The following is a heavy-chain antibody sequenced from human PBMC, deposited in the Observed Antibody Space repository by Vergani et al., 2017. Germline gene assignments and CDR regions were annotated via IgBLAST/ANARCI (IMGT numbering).Heavy chain of an antibody. CDR3: SAQTQSCHDY. V-gene: IGHV3-73*01. CDR1: GFVFSESP. J-gene: IGHJ4*02. CDR2: IRRRSEHYAT. Sequence: DVQLMESGGGWAQPGGSLRLSCAASGFVFSESPIHWVRQVPGKGLEWLGHIRRRSEHYATAYGPSLIGRATISRDDSTNTAYLQLSSLGTDDTAIYFCSAQTQSCHDYWVQGTLVAVSS. D-gene: IGHD3-10*01.